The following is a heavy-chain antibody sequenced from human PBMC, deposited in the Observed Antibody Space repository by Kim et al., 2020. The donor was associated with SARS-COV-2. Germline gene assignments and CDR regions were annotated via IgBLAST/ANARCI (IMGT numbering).Heavy chain of an antibody. J-gene: IGHJ6*02. V-gene: IGHV3-33*01. Sequence: GGSLRLSCAASGFTFSSYGMHWVRQAPGKGLEWVAVIWYDGSNKYYADSVKGRFTISRDNSKNTLYLQMNSLRAEDTAVYYCARFSRFPSVHYYYGMDVWGQGTTVTVSS. CDR2: IWYDGSNK. CDR3: ARFSRFPSVHYYYGMDV. D-gene: IGHD2-2*01. CDR1: GFTFSSYG.